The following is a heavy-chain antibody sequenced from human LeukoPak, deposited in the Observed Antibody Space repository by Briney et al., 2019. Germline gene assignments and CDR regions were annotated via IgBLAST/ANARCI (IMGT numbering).Heavy chain of an antibody. V-gene: IGHV4-38-2*01. Sequence: PSGTLSLTCAVSGHSISSNYYWGWIRQPPGKGLEWIGSIYHNGETYYSPSLKSRVTMSVDTSKNQFSLKLNSVTAADTAVYYCARQIDREVPVDSDHWGQGTLVTVSS. CDR1: GHSISSNYY. CDR2: IYHNGET. J-gene: IGHJ4*02. D-gene: IGHD2-2*01. CDR3: ARQIDREVPVDSDH.